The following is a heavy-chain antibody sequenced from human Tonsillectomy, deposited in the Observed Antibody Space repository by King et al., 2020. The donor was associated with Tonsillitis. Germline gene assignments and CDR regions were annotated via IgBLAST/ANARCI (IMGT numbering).Heavy chain of an antibody. CDR3: AESDPPEGY. J-gene: IGHJ4*02. Sequence: VQLVESGGGLVQPGGSLRLSCASSGFIFSSYAWVRQAPGRGLEWISYSGHGYTYYADSVKGRFAVSRDNSENTVYLQMSRLGAEDTAVYYCAESDPPEGYWGQGTLVTVSS. CDR1: GFIFSSYA. V-gene: IGHV3-23*03. CDR2: SGHGYT.